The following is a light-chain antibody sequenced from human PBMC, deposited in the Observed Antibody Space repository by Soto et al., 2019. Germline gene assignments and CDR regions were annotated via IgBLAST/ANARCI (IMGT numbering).Light chain of an antibody. CDR1: QSFLYRSNNKNY. Sequence: DIVMTQSPDSLSVALGERATINFNSSQSFLYRSNNKNYLAWYQHKPGQPPKLLIYWASTRESGVPDRFSGSGSGTDFTLTISSLQAEDVAVYYCQQYYKTPWTFGQGTKVHIK. CDR2: WAS. J-gene: IGKJ1*01. CDR3: QQYYKTPWT. V-gene: IGKV4-1*01.